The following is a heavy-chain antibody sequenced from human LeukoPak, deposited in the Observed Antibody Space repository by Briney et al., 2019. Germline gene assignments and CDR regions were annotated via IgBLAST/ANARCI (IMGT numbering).Heavy chain of an antibody. CDR2: ISYDGSNK. J-gene: IGHJ4*02. Sequence: PGRSLRLSCAASGFTFSSYAMHWVRQAPGKGLEWVAVISYDGSNKYYADSVKGRFTISRDNSKNTLYLQMNSLRAADTAVYYCGAVAGNVDYWGQGTLVTVSS. CDR1: GFTFSSYA. D-gene: IGHD6-19*01. CDR3: GAVAGNVDY. V-gene: IGHV3-30*04.